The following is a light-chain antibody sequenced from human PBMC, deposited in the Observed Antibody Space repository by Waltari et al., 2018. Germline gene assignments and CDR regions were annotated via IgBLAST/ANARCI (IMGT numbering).Light chain of an antibody. CDR2: SNN. V-gene: IGLV1-44*01. CDR1: SSNLGSTT. CDR3: AAWDDSLNGWV. Sequence: QSVLTQPPSASGTPGQRVTISCSVRSSNLGSTTVNWYQQLPGTAPKLLIYSNNQRPSGVPDRFSGSKSGTSASLAISGLQSEDEADYYCAAWDDSLNGWVFGGGTKLTVL. J-gene: IGLJ3*02.